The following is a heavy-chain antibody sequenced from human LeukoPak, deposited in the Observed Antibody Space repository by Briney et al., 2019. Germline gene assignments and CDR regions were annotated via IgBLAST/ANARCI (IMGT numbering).Heavy chain of an antibody. CDR1: GFTFDDYA. CDR3: AYTAAVAGAQFDY. Sequence: GGSLRLSCAASGFTFDDYAMSWVRQAPGKGLEGVSAISGSGGSTYYADSVKGRFTISRDNSKNTLYLQMNSLRAEDTAVYYCAYTAAVAGAQFDYWGQGTLVTVSS. CDR2: ISGSGGST. J-gene: IGHJ4*02. D-gene: IGHD6-19*01. V-gene: IGHV3-23*01.